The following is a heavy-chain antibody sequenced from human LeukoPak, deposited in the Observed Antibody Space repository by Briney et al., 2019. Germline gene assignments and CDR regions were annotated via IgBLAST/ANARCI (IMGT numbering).Heavy chain of an antibody. CDR3: ARPGGTMIGWYFDL. V-gene: IGHV4-59*12. J-gene: IGHJ2*01. Sequence: SETLSLTCTVSGGSISSYYWSWIRQPPGKGLEWIGYIYYSGSTNYNPSLKSRVTISVDTSRNQFSLKLSSVTAADTAVYYCARPGGTMIGWYFDLWGRGTLVTVSS. CDR2: IYYSGST. CDR1: GGSISSYY. D-gene: IGHD3-10*02.